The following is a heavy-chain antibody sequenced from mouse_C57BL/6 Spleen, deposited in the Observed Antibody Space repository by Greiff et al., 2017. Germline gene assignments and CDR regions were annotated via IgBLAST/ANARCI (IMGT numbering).Heavy chain of an antibody. CDR2: IYPRSGNT. CDR1: GYTFTSYG. V-gene: IGHV1-81*01. J-gene: IGHJ2*01. Sequence: VKLVESGAELARPGASVKLSCKASGYTFTSYGISWVKQRTGQGLEWIGEIYPRSGNTYYNEKFKGKATLTADKSSSTAYMELRSLTSEDSAVYFCARWALGRGYFDYWGQGTTLTVSS. CDR3: ARWALGRGYFDY. D-gene: IGHD4-1*01.